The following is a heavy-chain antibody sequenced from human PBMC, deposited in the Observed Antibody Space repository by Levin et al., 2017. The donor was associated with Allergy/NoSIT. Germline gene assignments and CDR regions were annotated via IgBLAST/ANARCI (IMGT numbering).Heavy chain of an antibody. Sequence: PGESLKISCKGSGYNFTRYWIGWVRQMPGKGLEWMGIIYPDDSYTRYSPSFQGQVTISADKSISTAYLQWSRLKASDTAIYYCASRSQWLAGNAFDIWGQGTMVTVSS. V-gene: IGHV5-51*01. CDR3: ASRSQWLAGNAFDI. CDR2: IYPDDSYT. J-gene: IGHJ3*02. D-gene: IGHD6-19*01. CDR1: GYNFTRYW.